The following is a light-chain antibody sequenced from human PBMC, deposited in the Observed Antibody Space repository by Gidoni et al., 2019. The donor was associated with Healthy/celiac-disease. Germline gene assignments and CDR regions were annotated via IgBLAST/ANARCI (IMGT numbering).Light chain of an antibody. Sequence: QSVLTQPPSVSEAPGQRVTISCTGSSSNIGAGYDVHWYQQLPGTAPKLLIYGNSNRPSGVPDRFSGSKSCTSASLAITGLQAEDEADYYCQSYDSSLSVVFGGGTKLTVL. CDR3: QSYDSSLSVV. J-gene: IGLJ2*01. CDR1: SSNIGAGYD. CDR2: GNS. V-gene: IGLV1-40*01.